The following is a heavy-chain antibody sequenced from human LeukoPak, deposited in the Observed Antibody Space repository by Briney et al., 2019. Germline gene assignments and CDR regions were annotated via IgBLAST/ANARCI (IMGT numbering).Heavy chain of an antibody. Sequence: GESLKISCKGSGYSFTSYWIGWVRQMPGKGLECMGIIYAGDSDTRYSPSFQGQVTISADKSISTAYLQWSSLKASDTAMYYCARHGNNHYYHSNTGDYWGQGTLVTVSS. D-gene: IGHD3-22*01. CDR3: ARHGNNHYYHSNTGDY. V-gene: IGHV5-51*01. J-gene: IGHJ4*02. CDR1: GYSFTSYW. CDR2: IYAGDSDT.